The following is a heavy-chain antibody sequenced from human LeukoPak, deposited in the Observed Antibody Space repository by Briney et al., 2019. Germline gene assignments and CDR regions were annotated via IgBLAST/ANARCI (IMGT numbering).Heavy chain of an antibody. J-gene: IGHJ4*02. Sequence: ASVKVSCKASGYTFTNYYIHWVRQAPGQGLEWMGLINPSGGSSTYAQNFQGRVTVTRDMATSTVYMELSSLRSEDTAVYYCARGLRSSGYGYWGQGTLATVSS. CDR1: GYTFTNYY. CDR3: ARGLRSSGYGY. CDR2: INPSGGSS. V-gene: IGHV1-46*01. D-gene: IGHD3-22*01.